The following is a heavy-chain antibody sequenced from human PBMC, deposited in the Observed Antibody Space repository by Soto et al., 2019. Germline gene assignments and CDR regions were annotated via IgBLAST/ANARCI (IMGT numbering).Heavy chain of an antibody. J-gene: IGHJ5*02. V-gene: IGHV3-21*01. Sequence: GGSLRLSCAASGFTFSSYSMNWVRQAPGKGLEWVSSISSSSSYIYYADSVKGRFTISRDNAKNSLYLQMNSLRAEDTAVYYCARGDSSGSYAGWFDPWGQGTPVTVSS. CDR1: GFTFSSYS. CDR3: ARGDSSGSYAGWFDP. D-gene: IGHD1-26*01. CDR2: ISSSSSYI.